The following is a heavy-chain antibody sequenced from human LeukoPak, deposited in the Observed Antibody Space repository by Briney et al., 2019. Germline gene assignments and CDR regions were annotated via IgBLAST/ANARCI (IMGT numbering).Heavy chain of an antibody. D-gene: IGHD6-13*01. CDR1: GFTFSSNW. CDR3: AKGIAAAGPNWFDP. Sequence: GGSLRLSCAASGFTFSSNWMSWVRQAPGKGLEWVSSITTSSTYIYYADSVKGRFTISRDNAKNSLYLQMNSLRAEDTALYYCAKGIAAAGPNWFDPWGQGTLVTVSS. J-gene: IGHJ5*02. V-gene: IGHV3-21*04. CDR2: ITTSSTYI.